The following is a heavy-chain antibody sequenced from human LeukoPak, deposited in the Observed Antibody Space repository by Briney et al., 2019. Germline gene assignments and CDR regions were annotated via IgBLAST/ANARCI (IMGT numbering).Heavy chain of an antibody. D-gene: IGHD2-2*01. CDR1: GFTFSSYE. J-gene: IGHJ4*02. CDR3: AKDRDIVVVPGGLDY. CDR2: ISSSGSTI. V-gene: IGHV3-48*03. Sequence: GGSLRLSCAASGFTFSSYEMNWVRQAPGKGLEWVSYISSSGSTIYYADSVKGRFTISRDNSKNTLYLQMNSLRAEDTAVYYCAKDRDIVVVPGGLDYWGQGTLVTVSS.